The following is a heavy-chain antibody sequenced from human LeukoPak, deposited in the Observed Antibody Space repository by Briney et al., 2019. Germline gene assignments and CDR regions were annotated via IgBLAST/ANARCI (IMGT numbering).Heavy chain of an antibody. CDR2: INSDGSST. CDR3: ARGAYCGGDCHFDY. Sequence: PGGSLRLSCAASGFTFSNYWMHWVRQAPGKGLVWVSRINSDGSSTSYADSVKGRFTISRDNAKNTLYLQMNSLRAEDTAVYYCARGAYCGGDCHFDYWGQGTLVTVSS. J-gene: IGHJ4*02. D-gene: IGHD2-21*02. V-gene: IGHV3-74*01. CDR1: GFTFSNYW.